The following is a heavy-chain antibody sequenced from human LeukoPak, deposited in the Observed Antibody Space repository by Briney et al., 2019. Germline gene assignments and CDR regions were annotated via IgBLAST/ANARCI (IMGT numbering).Heavy chain of an antibody. V-gene: IGHV4-61*02. CDR1: GGSISSGSYY. CDR2: TYTSGST. CDR3: ARDDPHYYDSSGPFDY. Sequence: PSETLSLTCTVSGGSISSGSYYWSWIRQPAGKGLEWIGRTYTSGSTNYNPSLKSRVTISVDTSKNQFSLKLSSVTAADTAVYYCARDDPHYYDSSGPFDYWGQGTLVTVSS. J-gene: IGHJ4*02. D-gene: IGHD3-22*01.